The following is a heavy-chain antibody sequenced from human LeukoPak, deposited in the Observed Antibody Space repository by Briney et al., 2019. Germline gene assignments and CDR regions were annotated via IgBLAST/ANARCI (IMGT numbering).Heavy chain of an antibody. Sequence: KSSETLSLTCTVSGGSISSYYWSWIRQPAGKGLEWIGRIYTSGSTNYNPSLKSRVTMSVDTSKNQFSLKLSSVTAADTAVYYCARDLGRRYCSSTSCYPIYGMDVWGQGTTVTVSS. J-gene: IGHJ6*02. CDR2: IYTSGST. CDR1: GGSISSYY. CDR3: ARDLGRRYCSSTSCYPIYGMDV. D-gene: IGHD2-2*01. V-gene: IGHV4-4*07.